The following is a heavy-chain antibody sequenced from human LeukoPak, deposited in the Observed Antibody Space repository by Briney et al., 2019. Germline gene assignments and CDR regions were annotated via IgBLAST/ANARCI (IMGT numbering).Heavy chain of an antibody. J-gene: IGHJ4*02. CDR1: GFTFSSYS. V-gene: IGHV3-48*02. CDR3: VRDPDALDF. Sequence: GGSLRLSCAASGFTFSSYSMNWVRQAPGKGLEWVSYIRSSGSPIYYADSVKGRFTISRENAMNSLYLQMNSMRDEDTAVYYCVRDPDALDFWGQGTPVTVSS. CDR2: IRSSGSPI.